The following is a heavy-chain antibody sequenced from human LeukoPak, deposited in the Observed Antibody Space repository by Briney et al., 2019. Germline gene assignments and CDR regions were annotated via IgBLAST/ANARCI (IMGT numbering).Heavy chain of an antibody. CDR2: ISDSGGNT. CDR3: ARDPNGYSSSWYWFDP. CDR1: GFTFNSYA. J-gene: IGHJ5*02. Sequence: GGSLRLSCAASGFTFNSYAMSWVRQAPWERLQWVSGISDSGGNTYYADSVGGRFTISRDNSKNTLYLQMNSLRAEDTAVYYCARDPNGYSSSWYWFDPWGQGTLVTVSS. D-gene: IGHD6-13*01. V-gene: IGHV3-23*01.